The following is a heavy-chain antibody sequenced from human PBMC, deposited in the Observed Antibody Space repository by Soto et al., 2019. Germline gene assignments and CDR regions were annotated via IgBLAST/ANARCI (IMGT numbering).Heavy chain of an antibody. CDR1: GFTFSTYA. D-gene: IGHD4-4*01. Sequence: PGGSLRLSCAASGFTFSTYAMSWVRQAPGRGLEWVSAISASGGSTYYADSVKGRFTISRDNTKSTMYLQMNSLRAEATDLYYCVKSNRPTAPFDYWGQRTLVAVSS. J-gene: IGHJ4*02. CDR3: VKSNRPTAPFDY. CDR2: ISASGGST. V-gene: IGHV3-23*01.